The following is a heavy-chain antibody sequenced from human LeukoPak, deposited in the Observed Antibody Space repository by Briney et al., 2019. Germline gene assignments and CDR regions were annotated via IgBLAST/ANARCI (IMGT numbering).Heavy chain of an antibody. J-gene: IGHJ6*03. Sequence: GGSLRLSCAASGFTFSSYSMNWVRQAPGKGLEWVSSISSSSSYIYYADSVKGRFTISRDNAKNSLYLQMNSLRAEDTAVYYCARAPFSGYIAVYYYMDVWGKGTTVTVSS. D-gene: IGHD5-18*01. CDR2: ISSSSSYI. CDR3: ARAPFSGYIAVYYYMDV. CDR1: GFTFSSYS. V-gene: IGHV3-21*01.